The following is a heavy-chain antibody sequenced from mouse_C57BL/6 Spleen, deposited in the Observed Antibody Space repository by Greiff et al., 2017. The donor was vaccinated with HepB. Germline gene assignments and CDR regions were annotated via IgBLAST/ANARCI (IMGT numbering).Heavy chain of an antibody. Sequence: VQLKQSGGGLVKPGGSLKLSCAASGFTFSDYGMHWVRQAPEKGLEWVAYISSGSSTIYYADTVKGRFTISRDNAKNTLFLQMTSLRSEDTAMYYCASTYYYGSSYESWFAYWGQGTLVTVSA. CDR1: GFTFSDYG. CDR3: ASTYYYGSSYESWFAY. J-gene: IGHJ3*01. V-gene: IGHV5-17*01. CDR2: ISSGSSTI. D-gene: IGHD1-1*01.